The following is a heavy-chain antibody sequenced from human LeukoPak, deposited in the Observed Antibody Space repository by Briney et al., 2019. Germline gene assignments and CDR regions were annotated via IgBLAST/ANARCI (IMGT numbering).Heavy chain of an antibody. CDR2: ISSSSSYI. D-gene: IGHD6-19*01. CDR3: ARDLSGAQVQNDY. J-gene: IGHJ4*02. V-gene: IGHV3-21*01. Sequence: GGSLRLSCAASGFTFSSYWMTWVRQAPGKGLEWVSSISSSSSYIYYADSVKGRFTISRDNAKNSLYLQMNSLRAEDTAVYYCARDLSGAQVQNDYWGQGTLVTVSS. CDR1: GFTFSSYW.